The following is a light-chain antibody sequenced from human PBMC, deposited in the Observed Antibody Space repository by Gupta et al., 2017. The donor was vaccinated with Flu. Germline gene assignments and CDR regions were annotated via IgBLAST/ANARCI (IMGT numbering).Light chain of an antibody. Sequence: VTISCTGSSSNIGAGYDVHWYQQLPGTAPKLLIYANTNRPSGVPDRFSGPKSGTSASLAITGLQAEDEADYYCQSYDSSLSGYVFGTGTKVTVL. V-gene: IGLV1-40*01. J-gene: IGLJ1*01. CDR3: QSYDSSLSGYV. CDR2: ANT. CDR1: SSNIGAGYD.